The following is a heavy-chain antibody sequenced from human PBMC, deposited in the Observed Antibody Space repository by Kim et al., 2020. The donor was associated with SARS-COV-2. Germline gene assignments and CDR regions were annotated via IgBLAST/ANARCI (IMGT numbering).Heavy chain of an antibody. J-gene: IGHJ6*02. CDR1: GFTFSSYS. CDR2: ISSSSSTI. D-gene: IGHD3-10*01. CDR3: ARTYYYGSGSYYNSYVEDYYYYGMDV. Sequence: GGSLRLSCASSGFTFSSYSMNWVRQAPGKGLEWVSYISSSSSTIYYADSVKGRFTISRDNAKNSLYLQMNSLRDEDTAVYYCARTYYYGSGSYYNSYVEDYYYYGMDVWGQGTTVTVSS. V-gene: IGHV3-48*02.